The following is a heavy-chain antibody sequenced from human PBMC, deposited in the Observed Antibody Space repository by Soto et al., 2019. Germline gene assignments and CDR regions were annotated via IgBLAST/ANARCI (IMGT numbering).Heavy chain of an antibody. CDR1: GGTCSSYA. CDR3: ARDVYGSGSYPFDY. Sequence: SSVKVSCRASGGTCSSYAISWVRQAPGQGLEWMGGIIPIFSTANYAQKFQGRVTITADESTSTAYMELSSLRSEDTAVYYCARDVYGSGSYPFDYWGQGTLVTVSS. CDR2: IIPIFSTA. V-gene: IGHV1-69*13. J-gene: IGHJ4*02. D-gene: IGHD3-10*01.